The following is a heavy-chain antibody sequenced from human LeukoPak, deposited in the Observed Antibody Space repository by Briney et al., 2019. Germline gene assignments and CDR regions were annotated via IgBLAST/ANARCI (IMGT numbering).Heavy chain of an antibody. CDR1: GGTFSSYA. D-gene: IGHD4-17*01. J-gene: IGHJ4*02. Sequence: SVKVSCKASGGTFSSYAISWVRHAPGQGLEWMGGIIPIFGTANYAQKFQGRVTITADKSTSKDYMELSSLRSEDTAVYYCARDLYGDYAPGVYWGQGTLVTVSS. V-gene: IGHV1-69*06. CDR3: ARDLYGDYAPGVY. CDR2: IIPIFGTA.